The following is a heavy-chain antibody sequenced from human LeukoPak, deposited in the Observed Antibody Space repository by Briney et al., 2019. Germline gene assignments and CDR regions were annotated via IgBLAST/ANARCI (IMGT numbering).Heavy chain of an antibody. Sequence: SETLSLTCTVSGGSISSGSYYWGWIRQPPRKGLEWIGSIYYSGSTYYNPSLKSRVTISVDTSKNQFSLKLSSVTAADTAVYYCARDGSEYSSSWRYYYYGMDVWGQGTTVTVSS. CDR1: GGSISSGSYY. V-gene: IGHV4-39*07. J-gene: IGHJ6*02. CDR2: IYYSGST. D-gene: IGHD6-13*01. CDR3: ARDGSEYSSSWRYYYYGMDV.